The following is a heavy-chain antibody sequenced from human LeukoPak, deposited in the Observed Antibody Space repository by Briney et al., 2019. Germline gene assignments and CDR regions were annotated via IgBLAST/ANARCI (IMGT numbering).Heavy chain of an antibody. CDR1: GGSISSYY. CDR3: ARVVVPAAMGGMDV. CDR2: IYYSGST. J-gene: IGHJ6*02. Sequence: SETLSLTCTVSGGSISSYYWSWIRQPPGKGPEWIGYIYYSGSTNYNPSLKSRVTISVDTSKNQFSLKLSSVTAADTAVYYCARVVVPAAMGGMDVWGQGTTVTVSS. D-gene: IGHD2-2*01. V-gene: IGHV4-59*01.